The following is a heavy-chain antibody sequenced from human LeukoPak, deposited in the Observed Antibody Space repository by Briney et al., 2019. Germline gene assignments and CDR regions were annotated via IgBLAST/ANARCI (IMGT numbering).Heavy chain of an antibody. CDR2: ISSNGGST. Sequence: GGSLRLSCAASGFTFSSHAMIWVRQAPGKGLEYVSAISSNGGSTYYANSVKGRFTISRDNSKNTLYLQMGSLRAEDMAVYYCARDQLLWFGAFDYWGQGTLVNVSS. V-gene: IGHV3-64*01. J-gene: IGHJ4*02. CDR3: ARDQLLWFGAFDY. D-gene: IGHD3-10*01. CDR1: GFTFSSHA.